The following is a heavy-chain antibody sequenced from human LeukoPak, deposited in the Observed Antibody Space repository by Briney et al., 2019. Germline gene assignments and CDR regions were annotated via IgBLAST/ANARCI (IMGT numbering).Heavy chain of an antibody. CDR1: GGTFSSYA. V-gene: IGHV1-69*13. CDR2: IIPIFGTA. J-gene: IGHJ5*02. D-gene: IGHD6-6*01. Sequence: ASVKVSCKASGGTFSSYAISWVRQAPGQGLEWMGGIIPIFGTANYAQKFQGRVAITADESTSTAYMELSSLRSEDTAVYYCAGYVHHYSSSYNWFDPWGQGTLVTVSS. CDR3: AGYVHHYSSSYNWFDP.